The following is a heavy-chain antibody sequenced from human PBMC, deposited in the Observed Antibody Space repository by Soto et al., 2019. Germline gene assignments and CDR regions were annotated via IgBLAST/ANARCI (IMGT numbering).Heavy chain of an antibody. V-gene: IGHV4-59*01. CDR2: IYYSGST. CDR3: ASTVAGRPPNWFDP. Sequence: SETLSLTCTVSGGSISSYYWSWIRQPPGKGLEWIGYIYYSGSTNYNPSLKSRVTISVDTSKNLFSLNLSSVTAADTAVYYCASTVAGRPPNWFDPWGQGTLVTVSS. J-gene: IGHJ5*02. D-gene: IGHD6-19*01. CDR1: GGSISSYY.